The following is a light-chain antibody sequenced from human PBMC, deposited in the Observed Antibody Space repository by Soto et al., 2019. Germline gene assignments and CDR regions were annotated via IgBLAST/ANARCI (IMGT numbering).Light chain of an antibody. J-gene: IGLJ2*01. CDR3: CLSYGGVVV. CDR2: DTN. CDR1: TGAVTSGHW. V-gene: IGLV7-46*01. Sequence: QAVVTQESSLTVSPGGTVTVTCGSSTGAVTSGHWPYWFQQRPGQAPRTLIYDTNIKHSWTPGRFSGSLLGGKAALTLSGAQPEDEDYYYCCLSYGGVVVFGGGTKLTVL.